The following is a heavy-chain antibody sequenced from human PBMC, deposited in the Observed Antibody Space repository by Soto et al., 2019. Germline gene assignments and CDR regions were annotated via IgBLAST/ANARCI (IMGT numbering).Heavy chain of an antibody. CDR2: ISGSGDNT. Sequence: EVQLLESGGGLVQPGGSLRLSCAASGFTFSSYGMTWVRQAAGKGLEWVSTISGSGDNTYYADSVRVRFTISRDNSKNTLSLQMNGLRAEDTAVYYCAKILDTSKYTSEILDSWGQGALVTVSS. CDR3: AKILDTSKYTSEILDS. J-gene: IGHJ4*02. CDR1: GFTFSSYG. D-gene: IGHD6-19*01. V-gene: IGHV3-23*01.